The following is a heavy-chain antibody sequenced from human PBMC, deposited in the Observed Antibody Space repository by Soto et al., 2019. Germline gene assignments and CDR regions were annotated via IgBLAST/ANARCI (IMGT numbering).Heavy chain of an antibody. J-gene: IGHJ6*03. CDR3: ARVSYYYYYYYYMDV. CDR1: GYTFTSYD. Sequence: ASVKVSCKASGYTFTSYDINWVRQATGQGLEWMGWMNPNSGNTGYAQKFQGRVTMTRNTSISTAYMELSSLRSEDTAVYYCARVSYYYYYYYYMDVWGKGTTVTVSS. CDR2: MNPNSGNT. D-gene: IGHD3-10*01. V-gene: IGHV1-8*01.